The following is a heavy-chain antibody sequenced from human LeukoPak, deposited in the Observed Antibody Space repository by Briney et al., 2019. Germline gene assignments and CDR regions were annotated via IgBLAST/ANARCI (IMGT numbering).Heavy chain of an antibody. CDR1: GFTFSSYS. CDR3: ARVVGYYGMDV. Sequence: GGSLRLSCAASGFTFSSYSMNWVRQAPGKGLEWVSSISSSSSYIYYADSVKGRFTISRDNAKNSLYLQMNSLRAEDTAVYYCARVVGYYGMDVWGQGTTVSVSS. J-gene: IGHJ6*02. CDR2: ISSSSSYI. V-gene: IGHV3-21*01.